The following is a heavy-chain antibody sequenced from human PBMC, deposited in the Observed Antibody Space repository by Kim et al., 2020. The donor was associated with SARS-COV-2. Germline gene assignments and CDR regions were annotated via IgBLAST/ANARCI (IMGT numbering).Heavy chain of an antibody. D-gene: IGHD2-15*01. CDR2: IYHSGST. J-gene: IGHJ6*02. Sequence: SETLSLTCAVSGGSISSSNWWSWVRQPPGKGLEWIGEIYHSGSTNYNPSLKSRVTISVDKSKNQFSLKLSSVTAADTAVYYCARRPVRWSLLTPPNNYGMDVWGQGTTVTVSS. CDR3: ARRPVRWSLLTPPNNYGMDV. CDR1: GGSISSSNW. V-gene: IGHV4-4*02.